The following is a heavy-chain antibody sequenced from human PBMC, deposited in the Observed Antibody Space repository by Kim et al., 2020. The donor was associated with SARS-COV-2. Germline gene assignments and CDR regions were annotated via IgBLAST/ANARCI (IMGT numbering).Heavy chain of an antibody. J-gene: IGHJ5*02. CDR1: GFTFSSYG. CDR2: ISYDGSNK. D-gene: IGHD5-18*01. V-gene: IGHV3-30*18. Sequence: GGSLRLSCAASGFTFSSYGMHWVRQAPGKGLEWVAGISYDGSNKYSADSVKGRFTISRDNSKNTLYLQMNSLRAEATAGYYCAKGVVHRILPSDWFDPWGQGTLVTVSS. CDR3: AKGVVHRILPSDWFDP.